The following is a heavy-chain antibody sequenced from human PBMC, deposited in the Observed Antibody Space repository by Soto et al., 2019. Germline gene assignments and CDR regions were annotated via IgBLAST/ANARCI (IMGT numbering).Heavy chain of an antibody. CDR2: IYWDDGK. Sequence: QITLKESGPTLVRPTQTLTLTCAFSGFSLSTSGVGVGWIRRPPGKALEWLAVIYWDDGKHYRPSLRSRLTITKDTSKNQVVLTMTNMDPMDTGTYYCAHKGPEDWPLDYWGQGTLVTVSS. D-gene: IGHD3-9*01. CDR3: AHKGPEDWPLDY. V-gene: IGHV2-5*02. J-gene: IGHJ4*02. CDR1: GFSLSTSGVG.